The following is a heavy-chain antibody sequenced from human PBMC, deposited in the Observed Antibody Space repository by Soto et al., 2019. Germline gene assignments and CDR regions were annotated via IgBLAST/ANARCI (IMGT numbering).Heavy chain of an antibody. V-gene: IGHV3-74*01. CDR1: GFTFSTYW. CDR3: ARANCSNHPFDY. J-gene: IGHJ4*02. CDR2: ISTDGSST. Sequence: EVQLVESGGGLVQPGGSLRLSCAATGFTFSTYWMHWVRQGPGKGLVWVSRISTDGSSTTYADSVKGRFTISRDNSKNTLYLQMNSLRAEDTAVYYCARANCSNHPFDYWGQGSLVTVSS. D-gene: IGHD2-2*01.